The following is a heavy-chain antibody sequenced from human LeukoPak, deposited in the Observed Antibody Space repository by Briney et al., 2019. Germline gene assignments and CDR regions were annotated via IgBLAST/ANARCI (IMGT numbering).Heavy chain of an antibody. Sequence: ASVKVSCKASGGTFSSYAISWVRQAPGQGLEWMGGIIPIFGTANYAQKFQGRVTITADESTSTAYMELSSLRSEDTAVYYCARDTRRDGYNWKFGYWGQGTLVTVSS. CDR3: ARDTRRDGYNWKFGY. CDR2: IIPIFGTA. CDR1: GGTFSSYA. J-gene: IGHJ4*02. D-gene: IGHD5-24*01. V-gene: IGHV1-69*13.